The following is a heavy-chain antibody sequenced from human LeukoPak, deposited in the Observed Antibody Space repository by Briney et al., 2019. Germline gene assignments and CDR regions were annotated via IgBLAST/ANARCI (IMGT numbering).Heavy chain of an antibody. Sequence: GASVKVSCKASGYTFTGYYMHWVRQAPGQGLEWMGWINPNSGGTNYAQKFQGRVTITRDTSASTAYMELSSLRSEDTAVYYCAKGEVFDYWGQGTLVTVSS. CDR1: GYTFTGYY. CDR2: INPNSGGT. V-gene: IGHV1-2*02. J-gene: IGHJ4*02. CDR3: AKGEVFDY. D-gene: IGHD3-16*01.